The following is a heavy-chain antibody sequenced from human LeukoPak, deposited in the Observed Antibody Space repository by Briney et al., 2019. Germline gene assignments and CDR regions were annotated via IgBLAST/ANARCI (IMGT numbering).Heavy chain of an antibody. D-gene: IGHD1-26*01. CDR1: GGSISSSSYY. CDR3: ARHEYSGSYYGLSWFDP. CDR2: IYYSGST. V-gene: IGHV4-39*01. J-gene: IGHJ5*02. Sequence: SETLSLTCTVSGGSISSSSYYWGWIRQPPGKGLEWIGSIYYSGSTYDNPSLKSRVTISVDTSKNQFSLKLSSVTAADTAVYYCARHEYSGSYYGLSWFDPWGQGTLVTVSS.